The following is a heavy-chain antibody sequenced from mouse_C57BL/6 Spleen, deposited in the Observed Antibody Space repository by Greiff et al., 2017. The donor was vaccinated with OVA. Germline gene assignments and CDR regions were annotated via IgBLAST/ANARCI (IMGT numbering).Heavy chain of an antibody. Sequence: EVQLVESGGGLVQPGGSLKLSCAASGFTFSDYYMYWVRQTPEKRLEWVAYISNGGGSTYYPDTVKGRFTISRDNAKNTLDLQMSRLKSEDTAMYYCARLLRENYAMDYWGQGTSGTVSS. J-gene: IGHJ4*01. CDR3: ARLLRENYAMDY. D-gene: IGHD2-12*01. CDR1: GFTFSDYY. CDR2: ISNGGGST. V-gene: IGHV5-12*01.